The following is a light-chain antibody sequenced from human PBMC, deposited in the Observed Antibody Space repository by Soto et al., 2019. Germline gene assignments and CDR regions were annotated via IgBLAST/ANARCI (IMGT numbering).Light chain of an antibody. V-gene: IGKV3-20*01. CDR1: QSVSSNY. CDR3: QQYGSLSWT. CDR2: GAS. J-gene: IGKJ1*01. Sequence: DIVLTQPPGTLSLSPGERATLSCRASQSVSSNYLAWYQQKPGQAPRLLIYGASTRATGVPDRFSGSGSGTDFTLTISRLEPEDFAVYHCQQYGSLSWTFGQGTKVDIK.